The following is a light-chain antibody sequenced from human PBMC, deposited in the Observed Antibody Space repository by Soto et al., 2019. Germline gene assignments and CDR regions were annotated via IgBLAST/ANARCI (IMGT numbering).Light chain of an antibody. J-gene: IGKJ4*01. CDR2: GAS. V-gene: IGKV3-20*01. CDR3: QQYISSPRT. CDR1: QSVSISY. Sequence: EIVLTQSPGTLSLSPGERATLSCRASQSVSISYLAWYQQKPGQAPRLLIYGASSRATGIPDRFSGSGSGTDFTLTISRLEPEDFAVYYCQQYISSPRTFGGGTKV.